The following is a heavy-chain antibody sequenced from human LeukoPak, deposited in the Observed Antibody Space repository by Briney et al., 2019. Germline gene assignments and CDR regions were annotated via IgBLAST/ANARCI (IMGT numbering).Heavy chain of an antibody. CDR2: IIPILGIA. CDR1: GYTFTSYG. CDR3: AEYDYGGNSAVGYAFDI. D-gene: IGHD4-17*01. V-gene: IGHV1-69*04. Sequence: PVASVKVSCKASGYTFTSYGISWVRQAPGQGLEWMGRIIPILGIANYAQKFQGRVTITADKSTSTAYMELSSLRSEDTAVYYCAEYDYGGNSAVGYAFDIWGQGTMVTVSS. J-gene: IGHJ3*02.